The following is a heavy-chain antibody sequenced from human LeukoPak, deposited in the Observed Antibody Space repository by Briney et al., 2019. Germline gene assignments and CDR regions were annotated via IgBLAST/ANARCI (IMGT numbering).Heavy chain of an antibody. CDR2: INHSGST. Sequence: SETLSLTCAVYGGSFSGYYWSWIRQPPGKGLEWIAEINHSGSTNYNPSLKSRVTISVDTSKNQFSLKLSSVTAADTAVYYCANTAGGGYYYYGMDVWGKGTTVTVSS. D-gene: IGHD3-16*01. CDR3: ANTAGGGYYYYGMDV. CDR1: GGSFSGYY. J-gene: IGHJ6*04. V-gene: IGHV4-34*01.